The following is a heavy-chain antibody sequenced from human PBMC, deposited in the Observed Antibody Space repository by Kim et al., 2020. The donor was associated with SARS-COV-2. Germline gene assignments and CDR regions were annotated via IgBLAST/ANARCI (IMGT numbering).Heavy chain of an antibody. CDR3: ARDASNDYGDDPGENWFDP. D-gene: IGHD4-17*01. CDR2: INPSGGST. Sequence: ASVKVSCKASGYTFTSYYMHWVRQAPGQGLEWMGIINPSGGSTSYAQKFQGRVTMTRDTSTSTVYMELSSLRSEDTAVYYCARDASNDYGDDPGENWFDPWGQGTLVTVSS. CDR1: GYTFTSYY. J-gene: IGHJ5*02. V-gene: IGHV1-46*01.